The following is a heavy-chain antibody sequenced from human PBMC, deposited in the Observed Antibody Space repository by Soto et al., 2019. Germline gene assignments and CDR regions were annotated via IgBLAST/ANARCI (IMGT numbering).Heavy chain of an antibody. V-gene: IGHV4-59*01. CDR1: GGSISSYY. Sequence: SETLSLTCTVSGGSISSYYWSWIRQPPGKGLEWIGYIYYSGSTNYNPSLKSRVTLSVDTSKNQFSLKLSSVTAADTAVYYCARAVSIAVAGVFDYWGQGTLVTVSA. J-gene: IGHJ4*02. CDR3: ARAVSIAVAGVFDY. D-gene: IGHD6-19*01. CDR2: IYYSGST.